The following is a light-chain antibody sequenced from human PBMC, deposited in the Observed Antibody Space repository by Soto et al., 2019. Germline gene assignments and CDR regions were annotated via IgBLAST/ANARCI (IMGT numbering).Light chain of an antibody. J-gene: IGLJ1*01. CDR2: EVS. CDR3: SSYTSSSTLYV. Sequence: QSVLTQPASVSGSPGQSITISCAVTSSDIGGYNYVSWYRQHPGKAPKVMIYEVSNRPSGVSNRFSGSKSGNTASLTISGLQAEDEADYYCSSYTSSSTLYVFGSGTKVTVL. V-gene: IGLV2-14*01. CDR1: SSDIGGYNY.